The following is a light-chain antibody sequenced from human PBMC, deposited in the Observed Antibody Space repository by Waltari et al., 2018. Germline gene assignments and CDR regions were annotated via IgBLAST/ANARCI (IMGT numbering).Light chain of an antibody. CDR2: DAS. CDR3: QQYNNWPLYT. CDR1: QSVSNN. V-gene: IGKV3-15*01. J-gene: IGKJ2*01. Sequence: EAMMTQSPATLSVSPGHRATLSCRASQSVSNNLAWFQQKPGQAPSLLIYDASTRATGVPARFSGSGSGTEFTLTISSLQTEDFAVYYCQQYNNWPLYTFGQGTKLEIK.